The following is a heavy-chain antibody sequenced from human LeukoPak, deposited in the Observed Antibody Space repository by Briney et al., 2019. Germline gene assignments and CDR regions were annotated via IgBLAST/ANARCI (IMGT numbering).Heavy chain of an antibody. J-gene: IGHJ5*02. CDR2: INHSGST. Sequence: SETLSLTCAVYGGSFSGYYWSWIRQPPGKGLEWIGEINHSGSTNYNPSLKSRVTISVDTSKNQFSLKLSSVTAADTAVYYCARESYEGFDPWGQGTLVTVSS. CDR3: ARESYEGFDP. D-gene: IGHD1-26*01. CDR1: GGSFSGYY. V-gene: IGHV4-34*01.